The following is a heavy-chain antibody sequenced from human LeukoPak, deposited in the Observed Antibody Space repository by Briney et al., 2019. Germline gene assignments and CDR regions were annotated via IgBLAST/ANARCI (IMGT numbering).Heavy chain of an antibody. J-gene: IGHJ6*03. CDR3: ARASLGYCSSTSCSLYYYYYMDV. CDR1: GFTFSSYS. CDR2: ISSSSSYI. V-gene: IGHV3-21*01. Sequence: PGGSLRLSCAASGFTFSSYSMNWVRQAPGKGLEWVSSISSSSSYIYYADSVKGRFTISRDNAKNSLYLQMNSLRAEDTAVYYCARASLGYCSSTSCSLYYYYYMDVWGKGTTVTVSS. D-gene: IGHD2-2*01.